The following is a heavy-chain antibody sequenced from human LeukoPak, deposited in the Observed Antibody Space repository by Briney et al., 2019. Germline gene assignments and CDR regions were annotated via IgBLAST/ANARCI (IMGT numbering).Heavy chain of an antibody. CDR3: ASGPPDSSGYRFGY. CDR1: GFTVSSNY. D-gene: IGHD3-22*01. Sequence: PGGSLRLSCAASGFTVSSNYMSWVRQAPGKGLEWVSVIYSGGSTYYADSVKGRFTISRDNSKNTLYLQMNSLRAEDRAVYYCASGPPDSSGYRFGYWGQGTLVTVSS. CDR2: IYSGGST. J-gene: IGHJ4*02. V-gene: IGHV3-66*01.